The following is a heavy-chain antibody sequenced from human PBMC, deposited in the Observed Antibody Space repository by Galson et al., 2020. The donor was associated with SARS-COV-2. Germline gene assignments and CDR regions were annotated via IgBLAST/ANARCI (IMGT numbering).Heavy chain of an antibody. V-gene: IGHV4-39*07. CDR1: GGPISSKNYY. CDR2: SYWTGTS. Sequence: SETLSPTCTVSGGPISSKNYYWAWIRQPPGKGLEWIGTSYWTGTSYYKASLKSRVTISVDTSQNHFSLKVTSVTAADTAIYYCAREAGSTWSNWFDLWGQGSLVTVSS. J-gene: IGHJ5*02. D-gene: IGHD6-13*01. CDR3: AREAGSTWSNWFDL.